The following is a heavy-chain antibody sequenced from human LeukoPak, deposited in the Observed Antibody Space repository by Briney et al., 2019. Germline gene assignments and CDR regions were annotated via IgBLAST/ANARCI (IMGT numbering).Heavy chain of an antibody. Sequence: ASVKVSCKTSGYTFSNYGISWVRQAPGQGLEWMGGIIPIFGTANYAQKFQGRVTITTDESTSTAYMELSSLRSEDTAVYYCARGRLMDVWGKGTTVTVSS. CDR1: GYTFSNYG. V-gene: IGHV1-69*05. CDR2: IIPIFGTA. CDR3: ARGRLMDV. J-gene: IGHJ6*04.